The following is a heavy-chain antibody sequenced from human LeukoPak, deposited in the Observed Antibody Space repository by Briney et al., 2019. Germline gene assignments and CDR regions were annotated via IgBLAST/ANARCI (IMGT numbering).Heavy chain of an antibody. D-gene: IGHD3-3*02. CDR3: ARVKLVPLSFPPDYYYMDV. CDR2: IIPIFGTA. J-gene: IGHJ6*03. CDR1: GGTFSSYA. Sequence: ASVKVSCKASGGTFSSYAISWVRLAPGQGLEWMGGIIPIFGTANYAQKFQGRVTITADESTSTAYMELSSLRSEDTAVYYCARVKLVPLSFPPDYYYMDVWGKGTTVTVSS. V-gene: IGHV1-69*01.